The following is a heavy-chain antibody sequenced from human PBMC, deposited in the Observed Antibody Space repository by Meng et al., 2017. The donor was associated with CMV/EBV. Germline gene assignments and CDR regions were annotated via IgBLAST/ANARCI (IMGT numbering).Heavy chain of an antibody. V-gene: IGHV3-7*01. CDR2: IKQDGSEK. Sequence: GGPLRPSCAALGFTSSSLRMSWVCQAPGKGLEWVANIKQDGSEKYYVDSVKGRFTISRDNAKNSLYLQMNRLRAEDTAVYYCARDSGRGYCSGGSCYSPDWGQGTTVTVSS. D-gene: IGHD2-15*01. CDR3: ARDSGRGYCSGGSCYSPD. CDR1: GFTSSSLR. J-gene: IGHJ6*02.